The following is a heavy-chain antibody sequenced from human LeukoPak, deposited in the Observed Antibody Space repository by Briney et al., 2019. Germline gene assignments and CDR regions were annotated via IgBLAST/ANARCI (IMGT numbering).Heavy chain of an antibody. V-gene: IGHV3-48*01. D-gene: IGHD3-22*01. CDR2: ISSSSATI. CDR3: ARSVMYYYETGGWYFDI. J-gene: IGHJ2*01. CDR1: GLTFSSQN. Sequence: GGSLRLSCAASGLTFSSQNMNWVRQAPGKGLEGGSYISSSSATINYADSVKGRFTISRDNAENSLYLQLNSLRVEDTAVYYCARSVMYYYETGGWYFDIWGRGTLVTVSS.